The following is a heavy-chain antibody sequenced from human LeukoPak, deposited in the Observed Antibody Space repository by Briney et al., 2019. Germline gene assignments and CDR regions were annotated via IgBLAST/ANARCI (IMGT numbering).Heavy chain of an antibody. CDR3: ARGRSDYYLDS. CDR2: IYPDSGGT. J-gene: IGHJ4*02. Sequence: ASVKVSCKASGYTFTEYYMQWVRQAPGHGLEWMGWIYPDSGGTNYAQKFQGRVTMTRDTSISTAYMGLSRLTSDDTSVYYCARGRSDYYLDSWGQGTLVTVSS. CDR1: GYTFTEYY. D-gene: IGHD5-12*01. V-gene: IGHV1-2*02.